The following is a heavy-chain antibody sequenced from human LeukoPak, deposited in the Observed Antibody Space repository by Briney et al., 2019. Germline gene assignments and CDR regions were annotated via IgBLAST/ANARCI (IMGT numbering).Heavy chain of an antibody. CDR1: GFTFRNYW. Sequence: GGSLRLSCAASGFTFRNYWMHWVRQPPGRGLVWVSRIHSDGSSTTYADSVKGRFTSSRDNSKNTLYLQMNSLRAEDTAVYYCARGSEYSSSTGDYWGQGTLVTVSS. CDR2: IHSDGSST. CDR3: ARGSEYSSSTGDY. V-gene: IGHV3-74*01. D-gene: IGHD6-6*01. J-gene: IGHJ4*02.